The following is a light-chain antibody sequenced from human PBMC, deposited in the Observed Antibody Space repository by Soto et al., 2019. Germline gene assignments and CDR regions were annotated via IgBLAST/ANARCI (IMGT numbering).Light chain of an antibody. CDR2: EVS. CDR1: SSDVGGYNY. J-gene: IGLJ1*01. CDR3: SSYTSSSTLYV. Sequence: TISCTGTSSDVGGYNYVSWYQQHPGKAPKLMIYEVSNRPSGVSNRFSGSKSGNTASLTISGLQAEDEADYYCSSYTSSSTLYVFGTGTKVTVL. V-gene: IGLV2-14*01.